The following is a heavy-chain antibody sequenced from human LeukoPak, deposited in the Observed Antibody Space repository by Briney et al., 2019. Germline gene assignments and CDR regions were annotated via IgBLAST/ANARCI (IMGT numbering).Heavy chain of an antibody. CDR3: ARGGIGYYIDG. J-gene: IGHJ6*03. CDR1: GFIFSSYI. V-gene: IGHV3-48*01. CDR2: INSRSTII. Sequence: PGGSLRLSCAASGFIFSSYIMNWVRQAPGKGLEWISYINSRSTIIKVAASVKGRIIISRDNGKNSLYLELNSLRAEDTALYYCARGGIGYYIDGWGKGATVIVSS. D-gene: IGHD3-16*01.